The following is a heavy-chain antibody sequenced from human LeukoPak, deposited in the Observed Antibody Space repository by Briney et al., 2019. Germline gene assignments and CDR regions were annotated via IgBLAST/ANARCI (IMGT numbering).Heavy chain of an antibody. J-gene: IGHJ4*02. CDR2: ITGSGDSA. Sequence: GGSLRLSCAPSGFTFTNYAMSWVRQAPGKGLEWVSSITGSGDSAYYADSVKGRFTISRDNSKDTLYLQMNSLRAEDTAIYFCAKDKAWRPAADWGQGTLVTVSS. V-gene: IGHV3-23*01. D-gene: IGHD2-2*01. CDR3: AKDKAWRPAAD. CDR1: GFTFTNYA.